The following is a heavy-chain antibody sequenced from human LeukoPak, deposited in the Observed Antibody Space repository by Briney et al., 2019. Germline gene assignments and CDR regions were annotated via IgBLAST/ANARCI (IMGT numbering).Heavy chain of an antibody. CDR2: ISGSGGST. V-gene: IGHV3-23*01. CDR1: GFTFGDYG. Sequence: PGGSLRLSCAASGFTFGDYGMSWVRQAPGKGLEWVSAISGSGGSTYYADSVKGRFTISRDNSKNTLYLQMNSLRAEDTAVYYCAKERGSGYPEVDAFDIWGQGTVVTVSS. CDR3: AKERGSGYPEVDAFDI. J-gene: IGHJ3*02. D-gene: IGHD3-22*01.